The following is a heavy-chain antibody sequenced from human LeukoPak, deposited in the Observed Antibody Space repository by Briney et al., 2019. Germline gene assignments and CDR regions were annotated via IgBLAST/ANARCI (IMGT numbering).Heavy chain of an antibody. CDR3: ARRGYDILTGYSWYNWFDP. Sequence: GGSLRISCAASGFTFSSYAMSWVRQAPGKGLEWVSVISGSGTTTHYADSVKGRFTISRDDSKNTLYLQMNSLRVEDTAVYHCARRGYDILTGYSWYNWFDPWGQGTLVTVSS. CDR1: GFTFSSYA. D-gene: IGHD3-9*01. J-gene: IGHJ5*02. V-gene: IGHV3-23*01. CDR2: ISGSGTTT.